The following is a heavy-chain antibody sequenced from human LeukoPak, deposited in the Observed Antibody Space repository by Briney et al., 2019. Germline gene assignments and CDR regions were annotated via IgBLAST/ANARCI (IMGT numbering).Heavy chain of an antibody. CDR2: MNPNSGNT. CDR3: ARVGIGYYDFWSGYPHTLDY. D-gene: IGHD3-3*01. V-gene: IGHV1-8*01. Sequence: ASVKVSCKASGYTFTSYDINWVRQATGQGLEWMGWMNPNSGNTGYAQKFQGRVTTTRNTSISTAYMELSSLRSEDTAVYYCARVGIGYYDFWSGYPHTLDYWGQGTLVTVSS. CDR1: GYTFTSYD. J-gene: IGHJ4*02.